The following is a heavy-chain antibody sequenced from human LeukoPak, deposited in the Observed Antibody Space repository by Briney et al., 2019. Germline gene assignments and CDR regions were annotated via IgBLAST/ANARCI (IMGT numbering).Heavy chain of an antibody. V-gene: IGHV4-34*01. CDR2: INHSGST. CDR1: GGPFSGYY. Sequence: SETLSLTCAVYGGPFSGYYWSWIRQPPGKGLEWIGEINHSGSTNYNPSLRSRVTISVDTSKNQFSLKLSSVTAADTAVYYCARRGIVVVPAAMESRNNWFDPWGQGTLVTVSS. J-gene: IGHJ5*02. D-gene: IGHD2-2*01. CDR3: ARRGIVVVPAAMESRNNWFDP.